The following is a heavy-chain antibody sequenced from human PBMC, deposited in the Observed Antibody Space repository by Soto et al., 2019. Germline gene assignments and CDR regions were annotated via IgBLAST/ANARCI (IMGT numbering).Heavy chain of an antibody. CDR3: VPSGQP. Sequence: VLLVESGGGLVQPGRSLRLSCTDSGFTLSNYWVSWVRQAPGKGLEWVANIDEDGSRRYYLDSVKGRFTISRDNAKNSLYLQMNSLRVEDTAVYYCVPSGQPWGQGTLVTVSS. V-gene: IGHV3-7*01. D-gene: IGHD2-2*01. J-gene: IGHJ5*02. CDR1: GFTLSNYW. CDR2: IDEDGSRR.